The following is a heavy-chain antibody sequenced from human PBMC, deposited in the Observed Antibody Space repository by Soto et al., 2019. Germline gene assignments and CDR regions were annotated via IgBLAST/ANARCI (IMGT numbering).Heavy chain of an antibody. Sequence: QVQLVQSGAEVKKPGSSVKVSCKASGGTFSSYAISWVRQAPGQGLEWLGGIIPIFGTANYAQKFQGRVTIPADKSTSTAYMELSSLRSEDTAVYYCARGNYYDSSGYYSIGAFDIWVPRSNGHRLF. CDR2: IIPIFGTA. J-gene: IGHJ3*02. D-gene: IGHD3-22*01. CDR3: ARGNYYDSSGYYSIGAFDI. CDR1: GGTFSSYA. V-gene: IGHV1-69*06.